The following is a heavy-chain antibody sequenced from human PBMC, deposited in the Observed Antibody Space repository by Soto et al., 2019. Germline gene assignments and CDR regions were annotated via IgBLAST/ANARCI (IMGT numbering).Heavy chain of an antibody. CDR2: FYYSWST. CDR1: GGSISSYY. D-gene: IGHD2-2*01. Sequence: QVQLQESGPGLVKPSETLSLTCTVSGGSISSYYWSWIRQPPGKGLEWIGYFYYSWSTNYNPPLKSRVTISVDTSKNQFSLKLSSVTAADTAVYYCARGRPQKGVYCSSTSCYSYYYYYMDVWGKGTTVTVSS. V-gene: IGHV4-59*01. CDR3: ARGRPQKGVYCSSTSCYSYYYYYMDV. J-gene: IGHJ6*03.